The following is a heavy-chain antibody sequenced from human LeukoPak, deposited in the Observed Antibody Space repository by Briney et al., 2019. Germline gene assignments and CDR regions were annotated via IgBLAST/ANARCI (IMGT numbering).Heavy chain of an antibody. CDR3: ATRDGWELMFDY. J-gene: IGHJ4*02. CDR2: IKSKTDGGTT. CDR1: GFTFSNAW. Sequence: PGGSLRLSCAASGFTFSNAWMSWVRQAPGKGLEWVGRIKSKTDGGTTDYAAPVKGRFTISRDDSKNTLYLQMNSLKTEDTAVYYCATRDGWELMFDYWGQGTLVTVSS. D-gene: IGHD1-26*01. V-gene: IGHV3-15*01.